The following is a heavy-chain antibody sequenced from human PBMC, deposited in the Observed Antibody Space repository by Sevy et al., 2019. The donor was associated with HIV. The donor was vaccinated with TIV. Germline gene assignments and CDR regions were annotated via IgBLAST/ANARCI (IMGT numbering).Heavy chain of an antibody. CDR2: ISYDGSNK. J-gene: IGHJ3*02. D-gene: IGHD5-18*01. Sequence: GGSLRLSCAASGFTFSSYAMHWVRQAPGKGLEWVAVISYDGSNKYYADSVKGRFTISRDNSKNTLYLQMNSLRAEDTAVYYCAILNVDTAMVRITDAFDIWGQRTMVTVSS. CDR1: GFTFSSYA. V-gene: IGHV3-30*04. CDR3: AILNVDTAMVRITDAFDI.